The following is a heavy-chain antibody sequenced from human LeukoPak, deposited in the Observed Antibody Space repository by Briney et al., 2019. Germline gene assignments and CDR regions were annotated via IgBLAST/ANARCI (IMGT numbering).Heavy chain of an antibody. V-gene: IGHV1-69*13. CDR1: GGTFSSYA. CDR3: ARGRWELLVDNWFDP. CDR2: IIPIFGTA. J-gene: IGHJ5*02. D-gene: IGHD1-26*01. Sequence: SVKVSCKASGGTFSSYAISWVRQAPGQGLEWMGGIIPIFGTANYAQKFQGRVTITADESTSTAYMELSSLRSEDTAVYYCARGRWELLVDNWFDPWGQGTLVTVSP.